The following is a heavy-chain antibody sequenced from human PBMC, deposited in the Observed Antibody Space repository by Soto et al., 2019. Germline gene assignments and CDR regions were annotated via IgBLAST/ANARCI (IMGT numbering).Heavy chain of an antibody. CDR1: GFTFGDYA. CDR3: TKEGRSGWEDVFDF. J-gene: IGHJ3*01. CDR2: IRSKAYGGTT. Sequence: PGGSLRLSCTASGFTFGDYAMSWFRQAPGKGLEWVGFIRSKAYGGTTEYAASVKGRFTISRDDSKSIAYLQMNSLKTEDTAVYYCTKEGRSGWEDVFDFGAKGTMVTVSS. V-gene: IGHV3-49*03. D-gene: IGHD3-22*01.